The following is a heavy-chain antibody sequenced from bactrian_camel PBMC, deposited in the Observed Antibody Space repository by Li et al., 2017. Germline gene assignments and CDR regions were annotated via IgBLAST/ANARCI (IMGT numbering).Heavy chain of an antibody. CDR2: ITTGDGRT. Sequence: VQLVESGGGSVQAGGSLKLSCTASGYTYSSSTHIGWFRQAPGKEREGVAVITTGDGRTHYAVFARGRFTISQDYAKNTMYLQMNNLKTEDTAVYYCAPAGRSYVDIKCRARLGQGTQVTVS. V-gene: IGHV3S40*01. CDR1: GYTYSSSTH. J-gene: IGHJ4*01. D-gene: IGHD6*01.